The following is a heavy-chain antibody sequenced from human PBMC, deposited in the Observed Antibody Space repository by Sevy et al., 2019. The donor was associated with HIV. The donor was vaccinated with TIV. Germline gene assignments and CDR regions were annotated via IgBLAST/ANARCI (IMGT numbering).Heavy chain of an antibody. V-gene: IGHV1-2*02. J-gene: IGHJ3*02. CDR3: ARVAVYYDSSGYSPVAFDI. D-gene: IGHD3-22*01. CDR2: INPNSGGT. Sequence: ASVKVSCKASGYTFTGYYMHWVRQAPGQGLEWMGWINPNSGGTNYAQKFQGRVTMTRDTSISTAYMGLGRLRSDETAVYYCARVAVYYDSSGYSPVAFDIWGQGTMVTVSS. CDR1: GYTFTGYY.